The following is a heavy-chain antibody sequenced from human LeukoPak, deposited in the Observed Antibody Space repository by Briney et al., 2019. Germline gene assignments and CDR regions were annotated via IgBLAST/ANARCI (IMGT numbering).Heavy chain of an antibody. CDR1: GGTFSSYA. Sequence: SVKVSCKASGGTFSSYATSWVRQAPGQGLEWMGGIIPIFGTANYAQKFQGRVTITADESTSTAYMELSSLRSEDTAVYYCARAPRGYSYGYPLSVPWWFDPWGQGTLVTVSS. CDR2: IIPIFGTA. V-gene: IGHV1-69*13. D-gene: IGHD5-18*01. J-gene: IGHJ5*02. CDR3: ARAPRGYSYGYPLSVPWWFDP.